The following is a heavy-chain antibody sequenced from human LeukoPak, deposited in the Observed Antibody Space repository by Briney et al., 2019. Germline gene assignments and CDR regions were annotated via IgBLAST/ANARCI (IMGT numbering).Heavy chain of an antibody. J-gene: IGHJ5*02. D-gene: IGHD3-3*01. V-gene: IGHV3-53*04. CDR2: IYSGGST. CDR3: ARVGDFASFDP. Sequence: SGGSLRLSCAASGFTVSSNYMSWVRQAPGKGLEWVSVIYSGGSTYYADSVKGRFTISRHNSKNTLYLQMNSLRAEDTAVYYCARVGDFASFDPWGQGTLVTVSS. CDR1: GFTVSSNY.